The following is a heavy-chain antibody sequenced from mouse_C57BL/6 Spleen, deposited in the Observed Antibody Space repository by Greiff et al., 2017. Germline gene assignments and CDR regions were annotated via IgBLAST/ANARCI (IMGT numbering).Heavy chain of an antibody. CDR1: GYAFSSYW. D-gene: IGHD2-5*01. V-gene: IGHV1-80*01. Sequence: QVQLQQSGAELVKPGASVKISCKASGYAFSSYWMNWVKQRPGKGLGGIGQIYPGDGDTNYNGKFKGKATLTADKSSSTAYMQLSSLTSEDSAVYFCARASNYERGRYYFDYWGQGTTLTVSS. CDR3: ARASNYERGRYYFDY. CDR2: IYPGDGDT. J-gene: IGHJ2*01.